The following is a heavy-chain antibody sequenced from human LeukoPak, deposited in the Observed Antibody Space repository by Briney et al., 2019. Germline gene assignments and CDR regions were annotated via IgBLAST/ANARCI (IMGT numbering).Heavy chain of an antibody. CDR3: ARISGGDLGYCGGGSCFDFDY. Sequence: PGRSLRLSCAASGFTFSSYAMHWVRQAPGKGLEWVAVISYDGSNKYYADSVKGRFTISRDNSKNTLYLQMNSLRAEDTAVYYCARISGGDLGYCGGGSCFDFDYWGQGTLVTVSS. V-gene: IGHV3-30-3*01. D-gene: IGHD2-15*01. J-gene: IGHJ4*02. CDR2: ISYDGSNK. CDR1: GFTFSSYA.